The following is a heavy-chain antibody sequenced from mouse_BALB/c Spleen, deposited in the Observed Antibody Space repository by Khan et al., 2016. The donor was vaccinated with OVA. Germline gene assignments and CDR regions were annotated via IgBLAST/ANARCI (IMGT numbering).Heavy chain of an antibody. J-gene: IGHJ4*01. CDR2: INTYTGEP. CDR3: ARSPDGYYTLDY. Sequence: QVQLKQSGPELKQPGETVKISCKASGYTFTNYGMNWVLQSPGKALKWMGWINTYTGEPTYADDFKGRFAFSLDTSASTAFLQINNLKKEETATYFGARSPDGYYTLDYWGQGTSVTVSS. V-gene: IGHV9-3-1*01. CDR1: GYTFTNYG.